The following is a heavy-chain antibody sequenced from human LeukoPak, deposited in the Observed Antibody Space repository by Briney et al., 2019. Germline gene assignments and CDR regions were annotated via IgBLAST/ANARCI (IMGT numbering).Heavy chain of an antibody. V-gene: IGHV3-23*01. CDR3: AKLHYYDSSDLDY. CDR2: ISGSGGST. D-gene: IGHD3-22*01. CDR1: GYTFSSYA. Sequence: HPGGSLRLSCAASGYTFSSYAMSWVRQAPGKGLEWVSAISGSGGSTYYADSVKGRFTISRDNSKNTLYLQMNSLRAEDTAVYYCAKLHYYDSSDLDYWGQGTLVTVSS. J-gene: IGHJ4*02.